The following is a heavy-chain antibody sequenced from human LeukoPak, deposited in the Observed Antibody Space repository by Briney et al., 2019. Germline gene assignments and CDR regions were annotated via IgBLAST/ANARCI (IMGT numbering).Heavy chain of an antibody. D-gene: IGHD3-10*01. CDR3: ARAYGSGSPIDY. Sequence: SETLSLTCAVYGGSFSGYYWSWIRQPPGKGLEWVGEINHSGSTNYNPSLKSRATISVDTSKNQFSLKLSSVTAADTAVYYCARAYGSGSPIDYWGQGTLVTVSS. CDR1: GGSFSGYY. J-gene: IGHJ4*02. CDR2: INHSGST. V-gene: IGHV4-34*01.